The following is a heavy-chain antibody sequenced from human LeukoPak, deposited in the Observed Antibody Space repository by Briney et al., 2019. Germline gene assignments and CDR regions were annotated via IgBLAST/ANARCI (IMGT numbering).Heavy chain of an antibody. CDR3: ATTYCSGDTCYLDS. J-gene: IGHJ4*02. D-gene: IGHD2-15*01. Sequence: KPSETLSLTCTVSGGSISSSSYYWGWIRQPPGKGLEWIGTIYYSGTTYFSPSLKSRVTISVDTSENQFSLRLSSVTAANTAIYYCATTYCSGDTCYLDSWGQGTLVTVSS. CDR1: GGSISSSSYY. CDR2: IYYSGTT. V-gene: IGHV4-39*01.